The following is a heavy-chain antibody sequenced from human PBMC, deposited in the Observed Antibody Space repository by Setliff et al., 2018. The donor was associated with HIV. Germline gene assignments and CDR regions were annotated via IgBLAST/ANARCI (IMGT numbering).Heavy chain of an antibody. D-gene: IGHD4-17*01. V-gene: IGHV4-59*08. Sequence: PSETLSLTCTVSGGSISSYYWSWIRQPPGKGLEWIANIYHSGSTHYNPSVKSRVTISVDTSKNQISLRLTSVTAADTALYYCARTRGTTENVFDIWGQGTMVTVSS. CDR1: GGSISSYY. CDR3: ARTRGTTENVFDI. J-gene: IGHJ3*02. CDR2: IYHSGST.